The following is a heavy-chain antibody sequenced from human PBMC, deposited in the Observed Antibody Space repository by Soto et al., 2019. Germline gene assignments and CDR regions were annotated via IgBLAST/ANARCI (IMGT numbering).Heavy chain of an antibody. CDR1: GFSLTSRPMG. Sequence: QITLKESGPTRVQPTQTLTLTCTFSGFSLTSRPMGVAWIRQPPGKALEWLVFIYWYDDKRHSPSLKNRLTITKGNSANQVVLTMTNMDPLDTATYSCAHSLSGFNWNGGYFDYWGQGALVTVSA. D-gene: IGHD1-1*01. CDR3: AHSLSGFNWNGGYFDY. J-gene: IGHJ4*02. V-gene: IGHV2-5*01. CDR2: IYWYDDK.